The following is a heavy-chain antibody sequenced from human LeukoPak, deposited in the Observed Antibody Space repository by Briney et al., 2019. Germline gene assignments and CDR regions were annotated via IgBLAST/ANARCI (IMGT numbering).Heavy chain of an antibody. CDR3: ARLPRRAATPYYYYYMDV. D-gene: IGHD2-15*01. Sequence: SETLSLTCAVSGVSFSGYYWSWIRQPPGKGLEWIGEINHSGSTNYNPSLKSRVTISVDTSKNQFSLKLSSVTAADTAVYYCARLPRRAATPYYYYYMDVWGKGTTVTVSS. CDR2: INHSGST. J-gene: IGHJ6*03. CDR1: GVSFSGYY. V-gene: IGHV4-34*01.